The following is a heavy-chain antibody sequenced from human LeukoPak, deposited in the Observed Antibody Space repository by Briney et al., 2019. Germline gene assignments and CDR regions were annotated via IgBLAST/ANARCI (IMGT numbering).Heavy chain of an antibody. V-gene: IGHV4-59*11. D-gene: IGHD3-10*02. J-gene: IGHJ6*03. CDR2: MHYSGSN. Sequence: SETLSLTCTVSGASTSSHYWSWIRQPPGKGLEWIGYMHYSGSNSYNPSLKSRVTISVDTSENQISLTVSSVTAADTAVYYCARVADVGYYYYLGVWGKGTTVIVS. CDR1: GASTSSHY. CDR3: ARVADVGYYYYLGV.